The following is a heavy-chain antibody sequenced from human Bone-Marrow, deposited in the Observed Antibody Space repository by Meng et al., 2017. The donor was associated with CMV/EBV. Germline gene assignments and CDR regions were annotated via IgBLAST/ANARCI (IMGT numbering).Heavy chain of an antibody. D-gene: IGHD3-3*01. CDR3: SSMQFGMVTY. V-gene: IGHV3-72*01. CDR2: TKNKVNSYTT. CDR1: GFTFSDHY. Sequence: GGSLRLSCAVSGFTFSDHYMDWVRQAPGKGLEWVGRTKNKVNSYTTEYAASVKGRFTISRDDSRSSLYLQMNSLKTEDTAVYYCSSMQFGMVTYWGQGTLVTVSS. J-gene: IGHJ4*02.